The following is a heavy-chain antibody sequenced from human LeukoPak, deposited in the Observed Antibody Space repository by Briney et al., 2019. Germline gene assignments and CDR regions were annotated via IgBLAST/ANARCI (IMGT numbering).Heavy chain of an antibody. J-gene: IGHJ5*02. CDR3: ARDPFCSSSTGCYFEDWFDP. CDR2: INWNGDKT. CDR1: GFTFYDYD. Sequence: GGSLRLSCTASGFTFYDYDMSWVRQVPGKGLEGVSGINWNGDKTDYSDSVRGGFAISRDKTKKSLYLQMSSLRAEDTALYYCARDPFCSSSTGCYFEDWFDPWGPGTLVTVSS. V-gene: IGHV3-20*04. D-gene: IGHD2-2*01.